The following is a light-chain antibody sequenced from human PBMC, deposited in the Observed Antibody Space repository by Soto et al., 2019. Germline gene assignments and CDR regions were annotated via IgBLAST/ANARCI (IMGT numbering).Light chain of an antibody. J-gene: IGKJ1*01. V-gene: IGKV1-5*01. Sequence: DIQMTQSPSTLSASVGDRVTITCRASQSVRSWLAWYQQKPGRAPKFLIYDASSLESGVPSRFSGSGSGTEFTLTISSLQPDDFATYYCQQYNSYSRTFGQGTKV. CDR3: QQYNSYSRT. CDR1: QSVRSW. CDR2: DAS.